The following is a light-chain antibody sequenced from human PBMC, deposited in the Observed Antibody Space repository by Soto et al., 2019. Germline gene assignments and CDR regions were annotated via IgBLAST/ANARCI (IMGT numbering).Light chain of an antibody. V-gene: IGKV3-20*01. CDR2: GAS. CDR3: QQYGSSPT. Sequence: EIVMTQSPATLSASPGERNTLSCRASQSVSSNLAWYQQKPGQAPRXLIYGASSRATGIPDRFRGSGSGTEFTLTISRLEPEDFAVYSCQQYGSSPTFGQGTKVDIK. J-gene: IGKJ1*01. CDR1: QSVSSN.